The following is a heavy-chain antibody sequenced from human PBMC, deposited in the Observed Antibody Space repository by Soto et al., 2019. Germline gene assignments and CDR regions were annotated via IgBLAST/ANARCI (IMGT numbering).Heavy chain of an antibody. Sequence: GASVKVSCKASGYTFTSYDINWVRQATGQGHEWMGWMNPNSGNTGYAQKFQGRVTMTRNTSISTAYMELSSLRSEDTAVYYCARGWISEATIINYYYYMDVWGKGTTVTVSS. CDR3: ARGWISEATIINYYYYMDV. CDR2: MNPNSGNT. CDR1: GYTFTSYD. J-gene: IGHJ6*03. V-gene: IGHV1-8*01. D-gene: IGHD5-12*01.